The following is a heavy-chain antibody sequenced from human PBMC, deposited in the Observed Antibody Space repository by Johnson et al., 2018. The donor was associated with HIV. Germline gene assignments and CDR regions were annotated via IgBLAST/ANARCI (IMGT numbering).Heavy chain of an antibody. V-gene: IGHV3-66*01. CDR1: GFTFSSNY. CDR2: IYSDGST. D-gene: IGHD3-22*01. CDR3: ARDAPNCIDRSGVRDDAFDI. J-gene: IGHJ3*02. Sequence: VQLVESGGGVVQPGRSLRLSCAASGFTFSSNYMSWVRQAPGKGLEWVSVIYSDGSTYYADSVQGRFTLSRDNSQNTLYLQMNSLRAEDTAVYFCARDAPNCIDRSGVRDDAFDIWGPGTMVTVSS.